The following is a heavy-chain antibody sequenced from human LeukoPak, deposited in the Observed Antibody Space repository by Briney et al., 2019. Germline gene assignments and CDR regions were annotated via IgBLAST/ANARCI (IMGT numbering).Heavy chain of an antibody. CDR1: GYNFASNW. V-gene: IGHV5-51*01. CDR3: ARQDSSGYWYY. Sequence: GESLKISCEGSGYNFASNWIAWMRQRPGQGLEWMGVIYPGDSDTRYSPSFQGQVTISADKSISTTYLQWSSLKASDTAMYYCARQDSSGYWYYWGQGTLVTVSS. J-gene: IGHJ4*02. CDR2: IYPGDSDT. D-gene: IGHD3-22*01.